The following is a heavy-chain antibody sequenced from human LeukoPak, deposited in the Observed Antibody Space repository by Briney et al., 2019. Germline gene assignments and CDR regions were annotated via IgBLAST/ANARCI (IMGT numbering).Heavy chain of an antibody. CDR1: GFTFNSYW. D-gene: IGHD7-27*01. CDR3: ATSNWGSDY. Sequence: PGGSLRLSCAVSGFTFNSYWMSWVRQAPGRGLEWVANINQGGSERYNVDSVKGRFTISRDNAKNSLYLQMNSLRAEDTAVYYCATSNWGSDYWGQGILVTVSS. CDR2: INQGGSER. J-gene: IGHJ4*02. V-gene: IGHV3-7*03.